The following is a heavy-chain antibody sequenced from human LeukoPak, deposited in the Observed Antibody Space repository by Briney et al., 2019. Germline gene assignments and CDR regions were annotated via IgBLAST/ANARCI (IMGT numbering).Heavy chain of an antibody. J-gene: IGHJ4*02. D-gene: IGHD6-13*01. CDR3: ARAPGYSSTWCDY. Sequence: GGSLRLSCAASGFTFIDYSMHWVRQAPGKGLEWVSSISSSSSYIYYADSVKGRFTISRDNAKNSLYLQMNSLRAEDTAVYYCARAPGYSSTWCDYWGQGTLVTVSS. CDR1: GFTFIDYS. V-gene: IGHV3-21*01. CDR2: ISSSSSYI.